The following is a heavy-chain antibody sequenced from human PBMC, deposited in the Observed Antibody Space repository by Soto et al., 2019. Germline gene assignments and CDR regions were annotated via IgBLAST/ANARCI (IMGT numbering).Heavy chain of an antibody. D-gene: IGHD2-15*01. V-gene: IGHV3-11*06. CDR2: ISSGSSYT. CDR3: AKILGYCSGGSCPEAFDI. J-gene: IGHJ3*02. CDR1: AFTFRDYY. Sequence: GGSLRLSCAASAFTFRDYYMSWIRQAPGQGLEWVSYISSGSSYTKYADSVKGRFTISRDNAKNSLYLQMNSLRAEDSAVYYCAKILGYCSGGSCPEAFDIWGQGTMVTVSS.